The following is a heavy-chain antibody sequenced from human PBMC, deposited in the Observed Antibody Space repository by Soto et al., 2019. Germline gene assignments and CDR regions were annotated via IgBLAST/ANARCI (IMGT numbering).Heavy chain of an antibody. J-gene: IGHJ3*02. V-gene: IGHV3-11*06. CDR3: ARDRVPAWLRYYAFDI. Sequence: GGSLRLSCAASGFTFSDYYISWIRQAPWKGLEWVSYISSSSSYTNYADSVKGRFTISRDNAKNSLYLQMNSLRAEDTAVYYCARDRVPAWLRYYAFDICGQGTMVTV. D-gene: IGHD5-12*01. CDR2: ISSSSSYT. CDR1: GFTFSDYY.